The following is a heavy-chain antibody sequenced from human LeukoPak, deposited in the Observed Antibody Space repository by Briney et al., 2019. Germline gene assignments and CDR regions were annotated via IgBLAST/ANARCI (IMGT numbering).Heavy chain of an antibody. CDR3: ARGPPQYYFDY. CDR2: IIPIFGTA. CDR1: GGTFSSYA. J-gene: IGHJ4*02. Sequence: GASVRVSCKASGGTFSSYAISWVRQAPGQGLEWMGGIIPIFGTANYAQKFQGRVTITADESTSTAYMELSSLRSEDTAVYYCARGPPQYYFDYWGQGTLVTVSS. V-gene: IGHV1-69*13.